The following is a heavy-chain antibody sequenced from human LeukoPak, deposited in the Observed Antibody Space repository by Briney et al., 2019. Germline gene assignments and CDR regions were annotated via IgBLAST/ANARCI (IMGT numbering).Heavy chain of an antibody. J-gene: IGHJ4*02. Sequence: GGSLRLSCAASGFTFSNYWMSWVRQAPGKGLEWVAYINNDGSEKYYVDSVKGRFTITRDNAKNSLYLQMNSLRVEDTAVYYCARDKVTYWGQGTLVTVSS. V-gene: IGHV3-7*01. CDR2: INNDGSEK. CDR1: GFTFSNYW. CDR3: ARDKVTY.